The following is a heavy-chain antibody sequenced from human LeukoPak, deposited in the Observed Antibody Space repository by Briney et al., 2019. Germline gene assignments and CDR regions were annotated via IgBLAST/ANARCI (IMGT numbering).Heavy chain of an antibody. CDR2: VFSRGTT. D-gene: IGHD3-9*01. CDR3: ARGRYDNLTGHLARLDV. J-gene: IGHJ6*02. Sequence: SETLSLTCTVSGGSIKSFYWSWIQQPAGKGLEWVGRVFSRGTTNYNPSLKSRVTVSLDTSKNQFSLKLSSVTAADTAVYYCARGRYDNLTGHLARLDVWGQGTTVIVSS. CDR1: GGSIKSFY. V-gene: IGHV4-4*07.